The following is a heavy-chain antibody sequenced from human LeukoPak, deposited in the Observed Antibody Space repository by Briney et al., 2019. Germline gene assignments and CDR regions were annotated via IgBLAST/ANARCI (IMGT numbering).Heavy chain of an antibody. CDR2: IRSKANSYAT. Sequence: PGGSLRLSCAASGFTFSGSAMHWVRQASGKGLEWVGRIRSKANSYATAYAASVKGRFTISRDDSKNTAYLQMNSLKTEDTAVYYCARGNNPYYFDYWGQGTLVTVSS. D-gene: IGHD2/OR15-2a*01. CDR3: ARGNNPYYFDY. J-gene: IGHJ4*02. CDR1: GFTFSGSA. V-gene: IGHV3-73*01.